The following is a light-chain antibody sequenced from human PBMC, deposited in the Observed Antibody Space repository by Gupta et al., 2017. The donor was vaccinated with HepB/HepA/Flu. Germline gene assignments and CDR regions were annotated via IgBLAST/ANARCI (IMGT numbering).Light chain of an antibody. Sequence: DIVMTQSPLSLPVTPGEPASISCRSSQSLLHSTGDNYLDWYLQKPGQSPQLLLYLGSNRASGVPDRFSGSGSGTDFTLKSIRVEAADVGVYYCMQALQTPRTFGQGTRVEIK. CDR3: MQALQTPRT. CDR2: LGS. V-gene: IGKV2-28*01. J-gene: IGKJ1*01. CDR1: QSLLHSTGDNY.